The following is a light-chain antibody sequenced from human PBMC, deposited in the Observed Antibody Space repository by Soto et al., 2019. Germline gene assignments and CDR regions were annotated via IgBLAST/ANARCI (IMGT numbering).Light chain of an antibody. Sequence: AILMTQSPSSFSASPGDRVTITCRASQAISNSLAWYQQKPGKAPKLLIYAASTLQSGVPSRFSGSGSGTDFTLTISSLEPEDFAVYYCQQRSNWPPITFGQGTRLEIK. CDR1: QAISNS. CDR2: AAS. CDR3: QQRSNWPPIT. J-gene: IGKJ5*01. V-gene: IGKV1-8*01.